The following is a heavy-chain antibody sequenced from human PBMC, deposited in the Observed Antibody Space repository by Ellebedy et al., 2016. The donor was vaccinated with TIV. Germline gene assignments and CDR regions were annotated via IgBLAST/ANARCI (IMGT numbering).Heavy chain of an antibody. J-gene: IGHJ5*02. CDR2: IYTSGST. V-gene: IGHV4-4*07. CDR1: GGSISSYY. CDR3: ARESEDYDILTGYYPFAKGANWFDP. Sequence: GSLRLXCTVSGGSISSYYWSWIRQPAGKGLEWIGRIYTSGSTNYNPSLKSRVTMSVDTSKNQFSLKLSSVTAADTAVYYCARESEDYDILTGYYPFAKGANWFDPWGQGTLVTVSS. D-gene: IGHD3-9*01.